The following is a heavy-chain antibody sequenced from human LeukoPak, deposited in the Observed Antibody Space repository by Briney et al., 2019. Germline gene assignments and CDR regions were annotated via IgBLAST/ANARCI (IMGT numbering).Heavy chain of an antibody. V-gene: IGHV3-48*03. CDR2: ISSSGSAI. CDR1: GFIFSGYE. J-gene: IGHJ4*02. Sequence: GGSLRLSCAASGFIFSGYEMNWVRQAPGKGLEWVSYISSSGSAIYYADSVKGRFTISRDNAKNSLYLQMNSLRAEDTAVYHCAKGSALDYWGQGTLVTVSS. CDR3: AKGSALDY.